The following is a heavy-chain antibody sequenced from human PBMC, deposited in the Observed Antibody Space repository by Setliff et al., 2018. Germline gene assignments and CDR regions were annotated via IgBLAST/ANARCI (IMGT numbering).Heavy chain of an antibody. D-gene: IGHD5-18*01. V-gene: IGHV3-33*01. CDR2: IWYDGSNK. Sequence: PGESLKISCAASGLTLINNGFHWVRQAPGKGLEWVAIIWYDGSNKYYADSVKGRFTISRDNAKNSLYLQMNSLRAEDTAVYYCARGTAMDHWGQGTLVTVSS. J-gene: IGHJ4*02. CDR1: GLTLINNG. CDR3: ARGTAMDH.